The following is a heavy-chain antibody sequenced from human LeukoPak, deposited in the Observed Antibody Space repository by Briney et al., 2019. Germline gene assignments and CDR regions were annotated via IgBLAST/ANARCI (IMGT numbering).Heavy chain of an antibody. Sequence: SETLSLTCTVSGGSISSSSYYWGWIRQPPGKGLEWIGSIYYSGSTYYNPSLKSRVTISVDTSKNQFSLKLSSVTAADTAVYYCARSGLKNSWSRDAFDIWGQGTMVTVSS. CDR3: ARSGLKNSWSRDAFDI. J-gene: IGHJ3*02. V-gene: IGHV4-39*07. CDR2: IYYSGST. CDR1: GGSISSSSYY. D-gene: IGHD6-13*01.